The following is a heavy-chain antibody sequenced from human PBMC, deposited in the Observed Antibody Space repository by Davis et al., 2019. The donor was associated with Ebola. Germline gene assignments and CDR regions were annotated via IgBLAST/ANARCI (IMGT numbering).Heavy chain of an antibody. Sequence: ASVTVSCKASGYRFTSYYMHWVRQAPGQGLAWMGIINPITGGTSYAQNFQVRVNMTRHTSTSTVYMELSSLRSEDTAVYYCAREGGRYYDSRGYVFDSWGQGTMVKVSS. CDR2: INPITGGT. CDR3: AREGGRYYDSRGYVFDS. V-gene: IGHV1-46*01. J-gene: IGHJ3*02. CDR1: GYRFTSYY. D-gene: IGHD3-22*01.